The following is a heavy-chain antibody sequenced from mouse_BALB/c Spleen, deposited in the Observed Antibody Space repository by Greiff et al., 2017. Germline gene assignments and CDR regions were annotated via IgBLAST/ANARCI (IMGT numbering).Heavy chain of an antibody. V-gene: IGHV1-77*01. CDR3: TSTMIRKFAY. CDR2: IYPGSGNT. D-gene: IGHD2-4*01. CDR1: GYTFTDYY. Sequence: QVQLQQSGAELARPGASVKLSCKASGYTFTDYYINWVKQRTGQGLEWIGEIYPGSGNTYYNEKFKGKATLTADKSSSTAYMQLSSLTSEDTAVYYCTSTMIRKFAYWGQGTLVTVSA. J-gene: IGHJ3*01.